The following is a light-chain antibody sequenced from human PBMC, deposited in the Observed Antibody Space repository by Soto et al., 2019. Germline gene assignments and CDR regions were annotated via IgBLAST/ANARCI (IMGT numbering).Light chain of an antibody. CDR2: EVS. CDR1: SSDIGGYNY. Sequence: QSALTQPPSASGSPGQSVTISCTGTSSDIGGYNYVSWYQQHPGKAPKLMISEVSKRPSGVPDRFSGSKSGNTASLTVSGLQAEDEAYYYCSSYGGSNNVVFGGGTKLTVL. CDR3: SSYGGSNNVV. J-gene: IGLJ2*01. V-gene: IGLV2-8*01.